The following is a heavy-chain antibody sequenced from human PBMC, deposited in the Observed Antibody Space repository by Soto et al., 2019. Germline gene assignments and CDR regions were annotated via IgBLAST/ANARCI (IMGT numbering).Heavy chain of an antibody. Sequence: VQLVESGGGVVQPGRSLRLSCAASGFTFSSYAMHWVRQAPGKGLEWVAVISYDGSNKYYADSVKGRFTISRDNSKNTLYLQMNSLRAEDTAVYYCASEGYYCSSTSCYTGWFDPWGQGTLVTVSS. V-gene: IGHV3-30-3*01. CDR1: GFTFSSYA. D-gene: IGHD2-2*02. CDR3: ASEGYYCSSTSCYTGWFDP. CDR2: ISYDGSNK. J-gene: IGHJ5*02.